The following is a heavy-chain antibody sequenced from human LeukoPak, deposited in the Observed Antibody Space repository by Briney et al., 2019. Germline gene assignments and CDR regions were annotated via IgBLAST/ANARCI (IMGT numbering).Heavy chain of an antibody. CDR3: ARVSHSITIFGVVRFHAFDI. Sequence: GGSLRLSCAASGFTFSSYWMSWVRQAPGKGLEWVANIKQDGSEKYYVDSVKGRFTISRDNAKNSLYLQMSSLRAEDTAVCYCARVSHSITIFGVVRFHAFDIWGQGTMVTVSS. J-gene: IGHJ3*02. V-gene: IGHV3-7*01. CDR2: IKQDGSEK. CDR1: GFTFSSYW. D-gene: IGHD3-3*01.